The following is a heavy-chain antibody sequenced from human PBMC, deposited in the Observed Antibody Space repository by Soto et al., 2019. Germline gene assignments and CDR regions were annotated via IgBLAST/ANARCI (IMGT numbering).Heavy chain of an antibody. CDR2: ISPYKGNT. D-gene: IGHD3-10*01. J-gene: IGHJ4*02. Sequence: QIQLVQSGAEVKKPGASVKVSCKASGYTFSSIGISWVRQAPGQGLEWMGWISPYKGNTHYAQGLQGRVTMTTDTSTSTAYMELRSLRSDDTAVYYCARDLVASGSYYTDYWGQGTLVTVSS. V-gene: IGHV1-18*01. CDR1: GYTFSSIG. CDR3: ARDLVASGSYYTDY.